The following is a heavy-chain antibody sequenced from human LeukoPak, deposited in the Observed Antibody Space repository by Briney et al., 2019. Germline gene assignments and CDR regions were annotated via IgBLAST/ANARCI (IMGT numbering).Heavy chain of an antibody. CDR3: AREGSRDGYNPFDY. D-gene: IGHD5-24*01. V-gene: IGHV4-59*01. CDR1: GGSISSYY. Sequence: SETLSLTCTVSGGSISSYYWSWIRQPPGKGLEWIGYIYYSGSTNYNPSLKSRVTISVDTSKNQFSLKLSSVTAADTAVYYCAREGSRDGYNPFDYWGQGTLVTVSS. J-gene: IGHJ4*02. CDR2: IYYSGST.